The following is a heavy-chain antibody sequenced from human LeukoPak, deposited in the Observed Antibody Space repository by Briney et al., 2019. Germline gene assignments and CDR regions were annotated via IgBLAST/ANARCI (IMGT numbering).Heavy chain of an antibody. CDR3: ARSSIIAAAGPYYFDY. D-gene: IGHD6-13*01. CDR1: GRTFSSYA. J-gene: IGHJ4*02. CDR2: IIPIFGTA. V-gene: IGHV1-69*06. Sequence: SVKVSCKPSGRTFSSYAISWVTQAPGQGLECRGGIIPIFGTANYEQKFQGRVTITADKSTSTAYMELSSLRSEDTAVYYCARSSIIAAAGPYYFDYWGQGTLVTVSS.